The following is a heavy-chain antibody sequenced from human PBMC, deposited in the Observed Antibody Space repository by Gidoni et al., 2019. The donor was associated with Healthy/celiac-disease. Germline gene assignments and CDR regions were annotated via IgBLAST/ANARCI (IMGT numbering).Heavy chain of an antibody. CDR3: ARDQGTDYDILTGPRGWFDP. V-gene: IGHV1-46*03. CDR2: INPSGGST. Sequence: QVQLVQSGAEVKKPGASVKVSCKASGYTFTSYYMHWVRQAPGQGLEWMGIINPSGGSTSYAQKFQGRVTMTSDTSTSTVYMELSSLRSEDTAVYYCARDQGTDYDILTGPRGWFDPWGQGTLVTVSS. J-gene: IGHJ5*02. D-gene: IGHD3-9*01. CDR1: GYTFTSYY.